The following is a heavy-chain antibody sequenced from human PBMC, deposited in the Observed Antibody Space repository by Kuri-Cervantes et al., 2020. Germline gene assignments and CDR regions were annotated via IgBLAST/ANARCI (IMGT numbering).Heavy chain of an antibody. V-gene: IGHV3-30*04. Sequence: GGSLRLSCAASGSTFSSYAMHWVRQAPGKGLEWFAVISYDGSNKYYADSVKGRFTISRDNSKNTLYLQMNSLRAEDTAVYYCATLGGLGMTMVTTGFDYWGQGTLVTVSS. CDR3: ATLGGLGMTMVTTGFDY. D-gene: IGHD4/OR15-4a*01. CDR1: GSTFSSYA. CDR2: ISYDGSNK. J-gene: IGHJ4*02.